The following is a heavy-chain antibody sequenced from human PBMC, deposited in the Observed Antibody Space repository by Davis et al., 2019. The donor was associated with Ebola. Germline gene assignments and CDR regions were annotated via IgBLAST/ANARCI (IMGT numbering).Heavy chain of an antibody. CDR3: ARGRQYSTGWYYFDY. CDR2: IYSGGGT. D-gene: IGHD6-19*01. CDR1: GFTVSSNY. J-gene: IGHJ4*02. Sequence: GGSLRLSCAASGFTVSSNYMNWVRQEPGEGLEWVSVIYSGGGTYYADSVKDRFTISRDSSKNTLYLQMNSLRAEDTGVYYCARGRQYSTGWYYFDYWGQGTLVTVSS. V-gene: IGHV3-53*01.